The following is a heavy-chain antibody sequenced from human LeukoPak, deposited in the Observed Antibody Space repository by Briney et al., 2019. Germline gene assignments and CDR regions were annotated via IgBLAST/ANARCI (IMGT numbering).Heavy chain of an antibody. J-gene: IGHJ4*02. Sequence: PSETLSLTCSVSGGAIGSDGYYWNWICQHAGKGLEWIGYIYYSGSASYNPSLKSRVTISVDTSMNQFSLRLSSVTAADTAVYYCARGRFYGFSGDSWGQGSLVTVSS. CDR2: IYYSGSA. V-gene: IGHV4-31*03. D-gene: IGHD3-10*01. CDR3: ARGRFYGFSGDS. CDR1: GGAIGSDGYY.